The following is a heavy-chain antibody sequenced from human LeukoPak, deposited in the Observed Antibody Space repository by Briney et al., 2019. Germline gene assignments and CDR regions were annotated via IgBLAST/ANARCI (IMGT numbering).Heavy chain of an antibody. V-gene: IGHV3-30*02. J-gene: IGHJ4*02. D-gene: IGHD1-26*01. CDR3: ASGGPTRGTLDS. CDR2: LRKAATYS. Sequence: GGSLRLSCAASGFPLSRYGMYWVRQTPHKGLQWVAYLRKAATYSHYADTVRGRFTISRDNSKNTLDLQLSSPRVEDTAVYYCASGGPTRGTLDSWGQGTLVTVSS. CDR1: GFPLSRYG.